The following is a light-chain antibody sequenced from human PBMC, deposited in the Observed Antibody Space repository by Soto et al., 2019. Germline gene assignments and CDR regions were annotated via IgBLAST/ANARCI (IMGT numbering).Light chain of an antibody. CDR1: SSNIGSNT. V-gene: IGLV1-44*01. J-gene: IGLJ1*01. CDR3: AAWDDSLNGYV. Sequence: QSVLTQPPSASGTPGQRVTISCTGSSSNIGSNTVNWYQQLPGTAPKLLIYSNNQRPSGVPDRFSGSNSGTSASLAISGLQSEDEADYYCAAWDDSLNGYVFGTGTKPTVL. CDR2: SNN.